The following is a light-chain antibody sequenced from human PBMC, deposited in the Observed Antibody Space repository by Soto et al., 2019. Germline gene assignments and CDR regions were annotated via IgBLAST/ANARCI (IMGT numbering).Light chain of an antibody. CDR2: EVA. CDR1: SSDVGTYNR. V-gene: IGLV2-18*02. CDR3: SSYTSRSTWV. Sequence: QSVLTQPPSVSGSPGQSVTITCTGTSSDVGTYNRVSWYQQSPGTAPRLLIYEVADRSSGVPDRFSGSRSGNTASLTISGLQAEDEADYYCSSYTSRSTWVFGGGTKVTVL. J-gene: IGLJ3*02.